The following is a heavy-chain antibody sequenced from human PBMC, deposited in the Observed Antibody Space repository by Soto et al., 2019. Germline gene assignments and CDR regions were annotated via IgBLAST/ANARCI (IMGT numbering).Heavy chain of an antibody. D-gene: IGHD3-10*01. CDR2: MNPNSGNT. CDR1: GYTFTSYD. Sequence: QVQLVQSGAEVKKPGASVKVSCKASGYTFTSYDINWVRQATGQGLEWMGWMNPNSGNTGYAQKFQGRATMTRNTSISTAYMELSSLRSEDTAVYYCASGGLWFGELLDAFDIWGQGTMVTVSS. V-gene: IGHV1-8*01. J-gene: IGHJ3*02. CDR3: ASGGLWFGELLDAFDI.